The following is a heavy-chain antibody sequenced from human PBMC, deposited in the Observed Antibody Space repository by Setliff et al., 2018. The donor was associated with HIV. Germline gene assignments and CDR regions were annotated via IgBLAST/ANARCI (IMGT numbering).Heavy chain of an antibody. CDR3: ARVPQDTYNYPFSYSYYMDV. CDR2: ISAFSGNT. D-gene: IGHD3-16*01. J-gene: IGHJ6*03. V-gene: IGHV1-18*01. CDR1: GYSFTKYG. Sequence: GASVKVSCKASGYSFTKYGIIWVRQAPGQGLEWVGLISAFSGNTNSAQKVQGRVTMTTDTSTTTAYMELRSLRSEDTAVYYCARVPQDTYNYPFSYSYYMDVWGKGTTVTVSS.